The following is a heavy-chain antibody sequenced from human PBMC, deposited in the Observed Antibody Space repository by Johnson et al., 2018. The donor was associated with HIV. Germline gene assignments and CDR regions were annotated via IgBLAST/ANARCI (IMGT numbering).Heavy chain of an antibody. Sequence: QVQLVESGGGVVQPGRSLRLSCAASGFTFSRYSMHWVRQAPGKGLEWMAIISYDGSYKYYVDSVRGRFTISRDNAKNSLYLQMNSLRAEDTAVYYCARACRDGYTCDAFDIWGQGTMVTVSS. V-gene: IGHV3-30*14. CDR1: GFTFSRYS. CDR2: ISYDGSYK. J-gene: IGHJ3*02. D-gene: IGHD5-24*01. CDR3: ARACRDGYTCDAFDI.